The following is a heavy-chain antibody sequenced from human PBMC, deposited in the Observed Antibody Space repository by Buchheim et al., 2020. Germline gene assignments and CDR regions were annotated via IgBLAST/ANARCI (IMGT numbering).Heavy chain of an antibody. V-gene: IGHV4-34*01. CDR3: ARVGVGLAGWSDY. J-gene: IGHJ4*02. D-gene: IGHD3-3*01. Sequence: QVQLQQWGAGLLKPSETLSLTCAVYGGSFSGYYWSWIRQPPGKGLEWIGEINHSGSTNYNPSLKSRVTISVDTSKNKFSLKLSSVTAADTAVYYCARVGVGLAGWSDYWGQGTL. CDR1: GGSFSGYY. CDR2: INHSGST.